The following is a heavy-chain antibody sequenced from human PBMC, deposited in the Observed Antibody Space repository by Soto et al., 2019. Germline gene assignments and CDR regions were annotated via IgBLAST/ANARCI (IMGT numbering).Heavy chain of an antibody. V-gene: IGHV5-51*01. Sequence: GESLKISCRGSGYNFTSYWITWVRQMPGKGLEWMGIIYPGDSDTRYSPSFQGQVTISADKSFSTAYLQWSSLKASDTAMYYCARHSSYDSSGYPYYWGQGNLVTVS. CDR3: ARHSSYDSSGYPYY. D-gene: IGHD3-22*01. CDR2: IYPGDSDT. J-gene: IGHJ4*02. CDR1: GYNFTSYW.